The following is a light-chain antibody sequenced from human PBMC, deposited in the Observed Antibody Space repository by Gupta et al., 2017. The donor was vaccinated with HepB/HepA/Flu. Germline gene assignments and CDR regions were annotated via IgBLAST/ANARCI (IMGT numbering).Light chain of an antibody. CDR3: QQYVTYPLT. V-gene: IGKV1-5*03. J-gene: IGKJ4*01. Sequence: DTQMTQSPATLSASVGDRVTVTCRASQSISGWLAWYQQKPGKAPKLLIHKASSLESGVPSRFSGSGSGTEFTLTISSLQPDDFAIYFCQQYVTYPLTFGGGIKVEI. CDR2: KAS. CDR1: QSISGW.